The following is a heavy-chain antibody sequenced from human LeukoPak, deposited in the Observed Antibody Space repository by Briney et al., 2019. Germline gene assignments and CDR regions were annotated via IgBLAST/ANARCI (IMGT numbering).Heavy chain of an antibody. V-gene: IGHV3-33*01. J-gene: IGHJ6*02. Sequence: GGSLRLSCAASGFIFGSHAVHWVRQAPGKGLEWLAQIWYDGSNEYYVDSVKGRFTTSRDNSKNTVYLQMNSLRAEDTAVYFCARDGQQLAPYAMDVWGQGTTVTVSS. CDR2: IWYDGSNE. CDR3: ARDGQQLAPYAMDV. CDR1: GFIFGSHA. D-gene: IGHD6-13*01.